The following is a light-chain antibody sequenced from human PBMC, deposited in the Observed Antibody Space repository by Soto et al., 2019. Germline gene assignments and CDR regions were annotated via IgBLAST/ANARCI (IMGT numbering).Light chain of an antibody. J-gene: IGLJ2*01. CDR1: SSDVGGHSY. CDR3: SSYTSSSTLV. CDR2: EVS. Sequence: QSVLTQPASVSGSPGQSITISCTGTSSDVGGHSYVSWYQQLPGKAPKLLIYEVSNRPSGVSNHFSGSKSGNTASLTISGLQAEDEAHYYCSSYTSSSTLVFGGGTQLTVL. V-gene: IGLV2-14*01.